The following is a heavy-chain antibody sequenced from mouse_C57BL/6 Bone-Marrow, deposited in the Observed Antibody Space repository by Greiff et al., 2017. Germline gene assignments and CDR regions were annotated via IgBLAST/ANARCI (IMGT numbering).Heavy chain of an antibody. J-gene: IGHJ4*01. CDR3: AKTLIYDAMDY. CDR1: GFSLTSYG. Sequence: VKVVESGPGLVAPSQSLSITCTVSGFSLTSYGVSWVRQPPGKGLEWLGVIWGDGSTNYHSAPISRLSISKDNSKSQVFLKLNSLQNDDTATYYCAKTLIYDAMDYWGQGTSVTVSS. V-gene: IGHV2-3*01. CDR2: IWGDGST.